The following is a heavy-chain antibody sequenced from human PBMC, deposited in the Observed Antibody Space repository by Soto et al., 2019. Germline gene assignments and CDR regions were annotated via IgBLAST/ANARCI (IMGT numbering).Heavy chain of an antibody. CDR2: IYYSGST. CDR3: ARERYYGMDV. J-gene: IGHJ6*02. V-gene: IGHV4-59*01. CDR1: GGSISSYY. Sequence: SETLSLTCTVYGGSISSYYWSWIRQPPGKGLEWIGNIYYSGSTNYNPSLKSRVTISVDTSKNQFSLKLSSVTAADTAVYYCARERYYGMDVWGQGTTVTVSS.